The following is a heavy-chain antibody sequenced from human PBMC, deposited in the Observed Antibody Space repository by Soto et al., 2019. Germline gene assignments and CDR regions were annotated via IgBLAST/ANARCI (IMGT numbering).Heavy chain of an antibody. Sequence: QVQLVQSGAEVKKPGSSVKVSCKASGGTFSSYAISWVRQAPGQGLQWMGGIISILGTADYAQKFQGRVTITADESTSTAYMELSSLRSEDTAVYYCASHSGSSPEGRYYYGMDVWGQGTTVTVSS. CDR1: GGTFSSYA. V-gene: IGHV1-69*11. CDR2: IISILGTA. D-gene: IGHD1-26*01. J-gene: IGHJ6*02. CDR3: ASHSGSSPEGRYYYGMDV.